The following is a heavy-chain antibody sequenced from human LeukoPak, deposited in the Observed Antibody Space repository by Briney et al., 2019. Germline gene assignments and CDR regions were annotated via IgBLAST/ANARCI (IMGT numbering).Heavy chain of an antibody. Sequence: ASVKVSCKASGYTFPSYDISWVRQAPGQGLEWMGWISAYNGNTNYAQKLQGRVTMTTDTSTNTAYMELRSLRSDDTAVYYCAGRPIKIFGVVIRSRRHWFDPWGQGTLVTVSS. J-gene: IGHJ5*02. V-gene: IGHV1-18*01. CDR2: ISAYNGNT. D-gene: IGHD3-3*01. CDR3: AGRPIKIFGVVIRSRRHWFDP. CDR1: GYTFPSYD.